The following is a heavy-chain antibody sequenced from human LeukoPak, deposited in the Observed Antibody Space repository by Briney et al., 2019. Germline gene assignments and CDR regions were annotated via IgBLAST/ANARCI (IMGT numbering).Heavy chain of an antibody. CDR1: GFTFSSYA. J-gene: IGHJ5*02. D-gene: IGHD3-22*01. V-gene: IGHV3-23*01. Sequence: GGSLRLSCAASGFTFSSYAMSWVRQAPGKGLEWVSAISGSGGSTYYADSVKGRFTISRDNPKNTLYLQMNSPRAEDTAVYYCAKVRYYYDKGWFDPWGQGTLVTVSS. CDR3: AKVRYYYDKGWFDP. CDR2: ISGSGGST.